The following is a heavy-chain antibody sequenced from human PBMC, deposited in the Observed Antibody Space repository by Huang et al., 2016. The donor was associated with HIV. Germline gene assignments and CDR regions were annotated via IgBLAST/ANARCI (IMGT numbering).Heavy chain of an antibody. CDR3: AKGYSSSWYSDFDY. V-gene: IGHV3-9*03. CDR2: IDGNSGRI. J-gene: IGHJ4*02. D-gene: IGHD6-13*01. Sequence: EVQLVESGGGLVQPGRSLRLSCAAYGFNFEDYAMTWVRQAPGKGLEWVSGIDGNSGRIGYADSVKGRFTISRDNAMNSLYLQMNNLGAEDMAFYYCAKGYSSSWYSDFDYWGQGTLVTVSS. CDR1: GFNFEDYA.